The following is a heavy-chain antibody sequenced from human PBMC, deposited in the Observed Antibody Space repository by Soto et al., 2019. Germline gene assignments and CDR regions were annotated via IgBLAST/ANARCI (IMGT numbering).Heavy chain of an antibody. CDR1: GDSVSSNSAA. J-gene: IGHJ6*02. CDR2: TYYRSKWDN. D-gene: IGHD1-1*01. CDR3: ARGGLERGSYYYYYGMDV. Sequence: SQTLSLTCAISGDSVSSNSAAWNWIRQSPSRGLEWLGRTYYRSKWDNDYAVSVKSRITINPDTSKNQFSLQLNSVTPEDTAVYYCARGGLERGSYYYYYGMDVWGQGTTVTVSS. V-gene: IGHV6-1*01.